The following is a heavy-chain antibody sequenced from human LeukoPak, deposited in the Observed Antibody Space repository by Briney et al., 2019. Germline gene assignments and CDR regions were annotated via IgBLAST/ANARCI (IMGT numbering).Heavy chain of an antibody. J-gene: IGHJ4*02. CDR3: AREEGIGLFPY. Sequence: GGSLRLSCAASGFTFSTSTMDWVRQAPGKGLEWVSYISSGSSIIYYADSVKGRFTISRDNAKNSLYLQMNSLRAEDTAVYYCAREEGIGLFPYWGQGTLVTVSS. CDR1: GFTFSTST. V-gene: IGHV3-48*01. CDR2: ISSGSSII.